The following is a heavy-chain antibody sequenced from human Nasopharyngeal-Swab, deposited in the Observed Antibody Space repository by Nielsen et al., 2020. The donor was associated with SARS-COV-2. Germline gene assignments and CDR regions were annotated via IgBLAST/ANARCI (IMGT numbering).Heavy chain of an antibody. Sequence: GSLRLSCTVSGGSISSYYWSWIRQPPGKGLEWIGYIYYSGSTNYNPSLKSRVTISVDTSKNQFSLKLSSVTAADTAVYYCARSSARIIITIETYYYYMDVWGKGTTVTVSS. CDR1: GGSISSYY. J-gene: IGHJ6*03. CDR3: ARSSARIIITIETYYYYMDV. D-gene: IGHD3-3*01. CDR2: IYYSGST. V-gene: IGHV4-59*01.